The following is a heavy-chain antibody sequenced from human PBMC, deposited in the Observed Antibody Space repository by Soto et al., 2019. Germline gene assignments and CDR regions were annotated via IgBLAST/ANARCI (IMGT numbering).Heavy chain of an antibody. V-gene: IGHV1-2*04. J-gene: IGHJ4*02. CDR2: INPNTGGT. D-gene: IGHD1-26*01. Sequence: ASVKVSCKASGYTFTSYYVHWVRQAPGQGLEWMGWINPNTGGTNYAQKFQGWVTMTRDTSISTAYMELSRLRSDDTAMYYCARVSGSYYYFDYWGQGTLVTVSS. CDR1: GYTFTSYY. CDR3: ARVSGSYYYFDY.